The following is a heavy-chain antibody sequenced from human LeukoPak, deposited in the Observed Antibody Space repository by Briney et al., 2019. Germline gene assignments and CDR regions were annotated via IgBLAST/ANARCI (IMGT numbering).Heavy chain of an antibody. V-gene: IGHV3-53*01. J-gene: IGHJ6*03. CDR1: GFTISDNY. Sequence: GGSLRLSCAASGFTISDNYMNWVRQAPGKGLEWVSVIYSGGSTYYADSVKGRFTISRDNSKNTLYLQMNSLRAEDTAVYYCAKGSTVIRYYYYYYMDVWGKGTTVTVSS. D-gene: IGHD4-17*01. CDR2: IYSGGST. CDR3: AKGSTVIRYYYYYYMDV.